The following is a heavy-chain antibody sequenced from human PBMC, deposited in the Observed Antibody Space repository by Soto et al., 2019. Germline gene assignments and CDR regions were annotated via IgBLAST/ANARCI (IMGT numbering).Heavy chain of an antibody. V-gene: IGHV3-74*01. Sequence: AGGSLRLSCAASGFTFSSYWMHWVRQAPGKGLVWVSRINSDGSSTSYADSAKGRFTISRDNAKNTLYLQMNSLRAEDTAVYYCARDQGVGARLLYYYGMDVWGQGATVTVSS. CDR3: ARDQGVGARLLYYYGMDV. CDR2: INSDGSST. J-gene: IGHJ6*02. D-gene: IGHD1-26*01. CDR1: GFTFSSYW.